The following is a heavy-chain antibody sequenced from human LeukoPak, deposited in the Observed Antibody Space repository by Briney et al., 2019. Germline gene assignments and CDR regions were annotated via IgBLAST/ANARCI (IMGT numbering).Heavy chain of an antibody. CDR2: IIPIFGTA. V-gene: IGHV1-69*05. CDR1: GGTFSSYA. D-gene: IGHD4-17*01. CDR3: ASGEVYGDLDLWAFDI. J-gene: IGHJ3*02. Sequence: SVKVSCKASGGTFSSYAISWVRQAPGQGLEWMGRIIPIFGTANYAQKFQGRVTITTDESTSTAYMELSSLRSEDTAVYYCASGEVYGDLDLWAFDIRGQGTMVTVSS.